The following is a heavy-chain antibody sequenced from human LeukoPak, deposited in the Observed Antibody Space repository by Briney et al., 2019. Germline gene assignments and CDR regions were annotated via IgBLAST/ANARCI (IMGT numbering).Heavy chain of an antibody. CDR2: ISGDGGST. J-gene: IGHJ6*02. CDR3: AKDLAHIVVVVAATVVDYYYGMDV. CDR1: GFTFDDYA. V-gene: IGHV3-43*02. Sequence: GGSLRLSCAASGFTFDDYAMHWVRQAPGKGLEWVSLISGDGGSTYYADSVKGRFTISRDNSKNSLYLQMNSLRTEDTALYYCAKDLAHIVVVVAATVVDYYYGMDVWGQGTTVTVSS. D-gene: IGHD2-15*01.